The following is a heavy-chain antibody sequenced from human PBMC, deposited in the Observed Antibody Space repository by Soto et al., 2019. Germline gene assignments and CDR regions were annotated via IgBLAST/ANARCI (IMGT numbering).Heavy chain of an antibody. CDR1: GESFSGYY. CDR2: VDHRGST. CDR3: AKDDVVGADFYFYGMDV. D-gene: IGHD1-26*01. V-gene: IGHV4-34*01. Sequence: SETLSLTCVVSGESFSGYYWSWIRQTPGMGLEWIGEVDHRGSTTYNPSLKNRASISIDSSKNLFSLELTSVTAADTALYFCAKDDVVGADFYFYGMDVWGQGTTVTV. J-gene: IGHJ6*02.